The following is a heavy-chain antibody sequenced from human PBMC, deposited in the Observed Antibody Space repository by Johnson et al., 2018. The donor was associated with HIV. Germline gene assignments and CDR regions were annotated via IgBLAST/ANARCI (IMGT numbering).Heavy chain of an antibody. D-gene: IGHD1-1*01. Sequence: QMQLVESGGGVVQPGRSLRLSCAASGFTFRSYGMHWVRQAPGKGLEWVAVISYDGSNEYYADSVKVRFTISRDNSKNTLYLQMNSLRTEDTALYYCAKGSTLWNPRLGEAFDIGGQGTLVTVSS. CDR1: GFTFRSYG. CDR3: AKGSTLWNPRLGEAFDI. V-gene: IGHV3-30*18. CDR2: ISYDGSNE. J-gene: IGHJ3*02.